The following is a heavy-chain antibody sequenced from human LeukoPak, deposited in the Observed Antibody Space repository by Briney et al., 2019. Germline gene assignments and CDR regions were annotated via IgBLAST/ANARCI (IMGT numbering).Heavy chain of an antibody. D-gene: IGHD2-21*02. CDR1: GFPFSRHA. V-gene: IGHV3-23*01. CDR3: AKPAYCGGDCYSSPFQH. J-gene: IGHJ1*01. Sequence: GGSLRLSCVASGFPFSRHAMSWVRQAPGKGLECVSVISDSGDRTYYAESVKGRFTISRDNSKNTLYLQMNSLRAEDTAVYYCAKPAYCGGDCYSSPFQHWGQGTLVTVSS. CDR2: ISDSGDRT.